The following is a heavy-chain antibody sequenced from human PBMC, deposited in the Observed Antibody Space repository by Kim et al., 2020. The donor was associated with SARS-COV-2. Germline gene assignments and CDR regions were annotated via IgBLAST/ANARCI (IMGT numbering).Heavy chain of an antibody. J-gene: IGHJ4*02. Sequence: YYVDSVKGRFTISRDNAKNSLYLQMNSLSAEDTAVYYCAKVSIAATGSDYWGQGTLVTVSS. D-gene: IGHD6-13*01. V-gene: IGHV3-7*03. CDR3: AKVSIAATGSDY.